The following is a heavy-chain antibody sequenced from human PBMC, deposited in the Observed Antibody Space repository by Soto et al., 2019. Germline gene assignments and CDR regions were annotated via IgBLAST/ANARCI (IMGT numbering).Heavy chain of an antibody. CDR3: ARVGYYESSGSLYFDY. Sequence: SETLSLTCAVAGASISSNGYYWSWIRQHPGKGLELIGYIHHSRNTYYNPSLESRLTISVDRSKNQFSLRLTTVTAADTAVYHCARVGYYESSGSLYFDYWGQGTLVTVSS. J-gene: IGHJ4*02. D-gene: IGHD3-22*01. CDR1: GASISSNGYY. V-gene: IGHV4-31*11. CDR2: IHHSRNT.